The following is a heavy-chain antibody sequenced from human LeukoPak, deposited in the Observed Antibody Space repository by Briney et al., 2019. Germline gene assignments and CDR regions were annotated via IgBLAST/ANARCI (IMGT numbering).Heavy chain of an antibody. V-gene: IGHV3-23*01. CDR3: AKVFPYYDSSGRYFDY. CDR2: ISGSGGST. D-gene: IGHD3-22*01. J-gene: IGHJ4*02. Sequence: GGSLRLSCAASGFTFSSYAMSWVRQAPGKGLEWASGISGSGGSTYYADSVKGRFTISRDNSKNTLYLQMNSLRAEDTAVYYCAKVFPYYDSSGRYFDYWGQGTLVTVSS. CDR1: GFTFSSYA.